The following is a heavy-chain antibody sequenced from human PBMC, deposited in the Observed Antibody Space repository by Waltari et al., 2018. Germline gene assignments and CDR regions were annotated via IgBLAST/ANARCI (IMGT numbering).Heavy chain of an antibody. Sequence: QVQLVQSGAEVKKPGASVKVSCKASGYTFTSYYMHWVRQAPGPGLEWMGIINPSDCSTSYEQKFQGRVDMTRDTSTSTVYMERGSLRAEDTALYYCAREGWYSSSWYWAYWGQGTLVTVSS. CDR3: AREGWYSSSWYWAY. D-gene: IGHD6-13*01. CDR2: INPSDCST. V-gene: IGHV1-46*03. J-gene: IGHJ4*02. CDR1: GYTFTSYY.